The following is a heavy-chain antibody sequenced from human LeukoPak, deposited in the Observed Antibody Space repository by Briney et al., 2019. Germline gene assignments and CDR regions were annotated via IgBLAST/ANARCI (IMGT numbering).Heavy chain of an antibody. J-gene: IGHJ4*02. V-gene: IGHV4-39*07. Sequence: MASETLSLTCTVSGGSISSSSYYWGWIRQPPGKGLEWIGSIYYSGSTYYNPSLKSRVTISVDTSKNQFSLKLSSVTAADTAVYYCAKDTAMATHFDYWGQGTLVTVSS. CDR2: IYYSGST. CDR1: GGSISSSSYY. CDR3: AKDTAMATHFDY. D-gene: IGHD5-18*01.